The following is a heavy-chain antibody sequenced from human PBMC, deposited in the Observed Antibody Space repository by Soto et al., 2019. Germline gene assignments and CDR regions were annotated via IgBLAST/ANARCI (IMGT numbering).Heavy chain of an antibody. Sequence: QVQLVQSGAEVKKPGSSVKVSCKASGGTFSSYAISWVRQAPGQGLEWMGGIIPIFGTANYAQKFQGRVTITAEESTSTAYMELSSLRSEDTAVYYCARDRWQQLVRADNWFDPWGQGTLVTVSS. V-gene: IGHV1-69*01. J-gene: IGHJ5*02. CDR1: GGTFSSYA. CDR3: ARDRWQQLVRADNWFDP. D-gene: IGHD6-13*01. CDR2: IIPIFGTA.